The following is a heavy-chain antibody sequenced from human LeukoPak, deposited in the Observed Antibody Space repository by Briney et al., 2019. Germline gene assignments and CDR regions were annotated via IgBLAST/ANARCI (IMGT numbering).Heavy chain of an antibody. CDR1: GYTFTTYG. Sequence: ASVKVSCKASGYTFTTYGITWVRQAPGQGLEWMGWISAYNGNTNYARKFQGRVTMTEDTSTDTAYMELSSLRSEDTAVYYCATHNPAITMTKRDAFDIWGQGTMVTVSS. V-gene: IGHV1-18*01. CDR3: ATHNPAITMTKRDAFDI. D-gene: IGHD3-22*01. CDR2: ISAYNGNT. J-gene: IGHJ3*02.